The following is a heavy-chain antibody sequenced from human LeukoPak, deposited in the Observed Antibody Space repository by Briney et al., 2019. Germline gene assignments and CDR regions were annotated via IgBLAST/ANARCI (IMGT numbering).Heavy chain of an antibody. CDR2: INPNSGGT. CDR3: ARGYCSGGSCYSVENWFDP. V-gene: IGHV1-2*06. J-gene: IGHJ5*02. CDR1: GYTFTGYY. Sequence: ASXXVSCKAAGYTFTGYYMFWVRQAPGQGLEWMGRINPNSGGTNYAQKVQGRVTMTRDTAISKDYMEMSRLRSDDTAVYYCARGYCSGGSCYSVENWFDPWGQGTLVTVSS. D-gene: IGHD2-15*01.